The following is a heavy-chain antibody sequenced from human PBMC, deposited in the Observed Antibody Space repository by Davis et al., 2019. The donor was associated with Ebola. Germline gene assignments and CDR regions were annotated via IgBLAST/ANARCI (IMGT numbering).Heavy chain of an antibody. CDR2: ISSSSSTI. Sequence: GGSLRLSCAASGFTFSSYAMTWVRQAPGKGLEWVSYISSSSSTIYYADSVKGRFTISRDNAKNSLYLQMNSLRDEDTAVYYCARDHLRYYYDSSGYYANPDYFDYWGQGTLVTVSS. D-gene: IGHD3-22*01. V-gene: IGHV3-48*02. CDR1: GFTFSSYA. CDR3: ARDHLRYYYDSSGYYANPDYFDY. J-gene: IGHJ4*02.